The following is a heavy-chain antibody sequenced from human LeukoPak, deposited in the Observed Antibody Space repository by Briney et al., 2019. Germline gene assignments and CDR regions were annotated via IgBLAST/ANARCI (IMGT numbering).Heavy chain of an antibody. Sequence: PSQTLSLTCTVSGGSITNLNYYWTWIRQPAGKRLEWIGRIYTSGGTNYNPSLKSRVTMSVDKSKNQISLHLASLTAADTAFYYCAGRGSSSGTFDIWGPGTFVTVSS. V-gene: IGHV4-61*02. CDR1: GGSITNLNYY. J-gene: IGHJ3*02. CDR3: AGRGSSSGTFDI. CDR2: IYTSGGT. D-gene: IGHD2-2*01.